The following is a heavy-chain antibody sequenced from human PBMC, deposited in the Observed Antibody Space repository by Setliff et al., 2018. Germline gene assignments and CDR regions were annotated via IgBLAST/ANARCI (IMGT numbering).Heavy chain of an antibody. Sequence: ASVKVSCKASGYTFTDYYMHWVQQAPGKGLEWMGRVDPEDGETIYAQKFQGRVTMTEDTSTDTAYMELSSLGSEDTAVYYCAPLTRRYGSGSYPFDYWGQGTLVTVSS. CDR2: VDPEDGET. J-gene: IGHJ4*02. V-gene: IGHV1-69-2*01. CDR3: APLTRRYGSGSYPFDY. D-gene: IGHD3-10*01. CDR1: GYTFTDYY.